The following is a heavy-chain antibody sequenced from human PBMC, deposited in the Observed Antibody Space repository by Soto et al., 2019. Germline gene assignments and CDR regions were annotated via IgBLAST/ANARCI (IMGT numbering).Heavy chain of an antibody. CDR1: GGSFSGYY. Sequence: SETLSLTCAVYGGSFSGYYWSWIRQPPGKGLEWIGEINHSGSTNYNPSLKSRVTISVDTSKNQFSLKLSSVTAADTAVYYCARKARSGDRKGNYYYYYYYMDVWGKGTTVTVSS. D-gene: IGHD1-26*01. CDR2: INHSGST. V-gene: IGHV4-34*01. CDR3: ARKARSGDRKGNYYYYYYYMDV. J-gene: IGHJ6*03.